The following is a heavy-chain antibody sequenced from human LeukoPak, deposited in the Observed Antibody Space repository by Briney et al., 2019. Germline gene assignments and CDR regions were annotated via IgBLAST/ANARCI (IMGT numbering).Heavy chain of an antibody. Sequence: GGSLRLSCAASGFTFSHAWMTWVCQAPGKGLEWVGRIKIKIDGGTTVYAAPVKGRFTISRDDSKNTLYLQMNSLKTEDTAVYYCTTDIYYYGSGSYHYWGQGTLVTVSS. CDR3: TTDIYYYGSGSYHY. V-gene: IGHV3-15*01. J-gene: IGHJ4*02. CDR1: GFTFSHAW. CDR2: IKIKIDGGTT. D-gene: IGHD3-10*01.